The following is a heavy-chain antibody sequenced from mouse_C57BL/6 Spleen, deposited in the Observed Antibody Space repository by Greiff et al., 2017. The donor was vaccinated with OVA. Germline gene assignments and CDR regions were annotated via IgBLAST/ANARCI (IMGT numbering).Heavy chain of an antibody. Sequence: VQLQQSGPGLVQPSQSLSITCTVSGFSLTSYGVHWVRQSPGKGLDWLGVLWSGGSTDYNAAFISRLSISKDNSKSQVFFKMNSLQADDTAIYCCARNEPSRGFAYWGQGTLVTVSA. V-gene: IGHV2-2*01. J-gene: IGHJ3*01. D-gene: IGHD6-1*01. CDR3: ARNEPSRGFAY. CDR1: GFSLTSYG. CDR2: LWSGGST.